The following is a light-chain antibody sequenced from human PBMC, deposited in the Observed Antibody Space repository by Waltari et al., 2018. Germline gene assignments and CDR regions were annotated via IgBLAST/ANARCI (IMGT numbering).Light chain of an antibody. CDR2: DVS. J-gene: IGLJ2*01. CDR3: SSYTITSTVV. V-gene: IGLV2-14*01. CDR1: TSDISGHNY. Sequence: QSALTQPASVSGSPGQSITLSCTGTTSDISGHNYVSWYQRHPGKAPKPLIYDVSNRPSGVSKRFSGSKSGNTASLTISGLLAEDEADYYCSSYTITSTVVFGGGTKLTVL.